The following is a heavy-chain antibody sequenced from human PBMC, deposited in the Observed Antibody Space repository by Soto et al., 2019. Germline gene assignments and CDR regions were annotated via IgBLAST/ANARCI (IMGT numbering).Heavy chain of an antibody. Sequence: SETLSLTCIVSGDSVNSDTHYWSWIRQPPGKGLECIGNIFRSGSTNYCPSLKSRVTISVDTSKNQFSLKLTSVTAADTAVYYCARAGVTNNGYYYHYAMEVWGKGTTVNVSS. J-gene: IGHJ6*04. CDR2: IFRSGST. CDR1: GDSVNSDTHY. CDR3: ARAGVTNNGYYYHYAMEV. V-gene: IGHV4-61*01. D-gene: IGHD6-13*01.